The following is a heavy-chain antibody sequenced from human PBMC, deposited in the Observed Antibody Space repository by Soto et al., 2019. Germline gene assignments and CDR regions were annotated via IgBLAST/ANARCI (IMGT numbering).Heavy chain of an antibody. CDR3: AIVHPTWFDP. V-gene: IGHV4-39*01. D-gene: IGHD3-16*02. J-gene: IGHJ5*02. CDR2: IYYSGST. Sequence: QLQLQESGPGLVKPSETLSLTCTVSGGSISSSSYYWGWIRQPPGKGLEWIGSIYYSGSTYYNPSLKSRVTLSVDTSKNQFSLKLSSVTAADTAVYYCAIVHPTWFDPWGQGTLVTVSS. CDR1: GGSISSSSYY.